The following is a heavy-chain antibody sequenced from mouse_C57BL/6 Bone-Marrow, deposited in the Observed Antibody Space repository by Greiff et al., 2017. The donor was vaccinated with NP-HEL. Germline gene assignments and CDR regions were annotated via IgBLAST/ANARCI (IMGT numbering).Heavy chain of an antibody. J-gene: IGHJ3*01. Sequence: EVHVKQSVAELVRPGASVKLSCTASGFNIKNTYMHWVKQRPEQGLEWIGRIDPANGNTKYAPKFQGKATITADTSSNTAYLQLSSLTSEDTAIYYCARCFDYDDFFAYWGQGTLVTVSA. CDR1: GFNIKNTY. D-gene: IGHD2-4*01. CDR2: IDPANGNT. CDR3: ARCFDYDDFFAY. V-gene: IGHV14-3*01.